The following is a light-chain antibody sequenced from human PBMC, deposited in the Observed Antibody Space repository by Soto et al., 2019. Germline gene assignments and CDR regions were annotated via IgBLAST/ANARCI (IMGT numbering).Light chain of an antibody. J-gene: IGKJ1*01. Sequence: EIVLTQSPGTLSLSPGERATLSCRASQSVSSSYLAWYQQKPGQAPRLLIYGASSRATGIPDRFSGSGSGTDFTLSISRLEPEDFAVYYCQQYGSLFSWTSGQRTKFDIK. V-gene: IGKV3-20*01. CDR1: QSVSSSY. CDR2: GAS. CDR3: QQYGSLFSWT.